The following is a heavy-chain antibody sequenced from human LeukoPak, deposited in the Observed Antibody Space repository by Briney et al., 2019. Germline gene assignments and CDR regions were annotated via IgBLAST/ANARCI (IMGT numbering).Heavy chain of an antibody. CDR1: GYSISSGYY. CDR3: ARGPDSSGYYIKY. J-gene: IGHJ4*02. CDR2: IYHSGST. V-gene: IGHV4-38-2*02. Sequence: PSETLSLTCTVSGYSISSGYYWGWIRQPPRKGLEWIGSIYHSGSTYYNPSLKSRVTISVDTSKNQFSLKLSSVTAADTAVYYCARGPDSSGYYIKYWGQGTLVTVSS. D-gene: IGHD3-22*01.